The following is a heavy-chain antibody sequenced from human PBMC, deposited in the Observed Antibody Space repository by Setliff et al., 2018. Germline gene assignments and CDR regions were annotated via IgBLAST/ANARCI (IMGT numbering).Heavy chain of an antibody. CDR3: ARNWVTAQHYYYGMDV. Sequence: GESLKISCAASGFTFSDYYMTWIRQAPGKGLEWVSYISRGGNTIYYADSVKGRFTISRDNSKNTLYLQMDSLRAEDTAVYYCARNWVTAQHYYYGMDVWGQGTTVTVSS. V-gene: IGHV3-11*04. D-gene: IGHD2-21*02. CDR1: GFTFSDYY. CDR2: ISRGGNTI. J-gene: IGHJ6*02.